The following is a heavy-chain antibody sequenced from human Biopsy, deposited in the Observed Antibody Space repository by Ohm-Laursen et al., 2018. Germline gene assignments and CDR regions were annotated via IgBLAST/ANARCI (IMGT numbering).Heavy chain of an antibody. CDR2: ITWNSGHI. Sequence: SLRLSCAASDFTSDDYAMSWVRQCPGKGLEWVSGITWNSGHIAYADSVKGRFTISRDNAKNVLWLQMNSLRVDDTAMYYCVKDIRRYFYGMDVWGQGTTVTVS. V-gene: IGHV3-9*02. D-gene: IGHD3-10*01. J-gene: IGHJ6*02. CDR3: VKDIRRYFYGMDV. CDR1: DFTSDDYA.